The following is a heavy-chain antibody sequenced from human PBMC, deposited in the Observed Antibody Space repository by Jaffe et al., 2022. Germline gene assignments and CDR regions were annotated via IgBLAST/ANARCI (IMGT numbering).Heavy chain of an antibody. D-gene: IGHD3-10*01. Sequence: QLQLQESGPGLVKPSETLSLTCTVSGGSISSSSYYWGWIRQPPGKGLEWIGSIYYSGSTYYNPSLKSRVTISVDTSKNQFSLKLSSVTAADTAVYYCARAPLLWFREPGYFDYWGQGTLVTVSS. V-gene: IGHV4-39*01. J-gene: IGHJ4*02. CDR2: IYYSGST. CDR1: GGSISSSSYY. CDR3: ARAPLLWFREPGYFDY.